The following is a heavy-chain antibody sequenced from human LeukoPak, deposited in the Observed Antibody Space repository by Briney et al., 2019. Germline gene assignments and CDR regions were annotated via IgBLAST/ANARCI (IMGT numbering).Heavy chain of an antibody. CDR1: GGTFSSYA. D-gene: IGHD5-24*01. CDR3: ARTGMATIPWYFDY. Sequence: SVKVSCKASGGTFSSYAISWVRHAPGQGLEWMGGIIPIFGTANYAQKFQGRVTITTDESTSTAYMELSSLRSEDTAVYYCARTGMATIPWYFDYWGQGTLVTFSS. V-gene: IGHV1-69*05. CDR2: IIPIFGTA. J-gene: IGHJ4*02.